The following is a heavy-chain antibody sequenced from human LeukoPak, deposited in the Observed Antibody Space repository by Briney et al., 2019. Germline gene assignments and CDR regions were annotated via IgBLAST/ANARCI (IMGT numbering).Heavy chain of an antibody. CDR3: AKDQMEYCGGDCYPYYFDY. CDR2: ISYDGSNK. CDR1: GFTFSSYG. J-gene: IGHJ4*02. V-gene: IGHV3-30*18. Sequence: GRSLRLSCAASGFTFSSYGMHWVRQAPGKGLEWVAVISYDGSNKYYADSVKGRFTISRDNSKNTLYLQMNSLRAEDTAVHYCAKDQMEYCGGDCYPYYFDYWGQGTLVTVSS. D-gene: IGHD2-21*02.